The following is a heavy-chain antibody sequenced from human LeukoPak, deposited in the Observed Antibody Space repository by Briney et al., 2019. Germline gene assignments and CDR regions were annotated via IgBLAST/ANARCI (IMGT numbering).Heavy chain of an antibody. CDR3: AHAHRGYGGNSGRFDY. CDR2: ISGSGGST. J-gene: IGHJ4*02. D-gene: IGHD4-23*01. V-gene: IGHV3-23*01. Sequence: SAISGSGGSTYYADSVKGRFTISRDNSKNTLYLQMNSLRAEDTAVYYCAHAHRGYGGNSGRFDYWGQATLVT.